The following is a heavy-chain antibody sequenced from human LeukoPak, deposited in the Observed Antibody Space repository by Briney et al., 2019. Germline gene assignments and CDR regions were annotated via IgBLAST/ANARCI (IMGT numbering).Heavy chain of an antibody. Sequence: SETLSLTCAVYGGSFSGYYWSWIRQPPGKGLEWIGEINHSGSTNYNPSLKSRVTISVDTSKNQFSLKLSSVAAADTAVYYCARGHTTIFGVVDYWGQGTLVTVSS. V-gene: IGHV4-34*01. CDR1: GGSFSGYY. CDR2: INHSGST. CDR3: ARGHTTIFGVVDY. J-gene: IGHJ4*02. D-gene: IGHD3-3*01.